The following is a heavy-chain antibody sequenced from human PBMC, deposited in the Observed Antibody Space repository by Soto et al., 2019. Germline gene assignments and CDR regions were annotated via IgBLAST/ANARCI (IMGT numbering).Heavy chain of an antibody. CDR1: GYTFNTYG. D-gene: IGHD2-15*01. Sequence: QVHLVQSGPEVKKPGASVKVSCKASGYTFNTYGITWVRQAPGQGLEWMAWINAYNGNRIYAQNCQCRVTVTTDTSTSAAYMELMSLTSDDTAVYFFARDRDRVADIWGLGTMVTVSS. CDR3: ARDRDRVADI. V-gene: IGHV1-18*01. CDR2: INAYNGNR. J-gene: IGHJ3*02.